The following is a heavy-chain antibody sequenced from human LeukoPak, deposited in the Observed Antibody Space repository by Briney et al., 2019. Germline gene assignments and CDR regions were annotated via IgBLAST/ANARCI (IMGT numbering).Heavy chain of an antibody. J-gene: IGHJ3*02. CDR2: IYTSGST. D-gene: IGHD3-9*01. V-gene: IGHV4-61*02. CDR1: GGSISSGSYY. CDR3: ARAQPVLRYFDWLLKTPNDAFDI. Sequence: PSETLSLTCTVSGGSISSGSYYRSWIRQPAGKGLEWIGRIYTSGSTNYNPSLKSRVTISVDTSKNQFSLKLSSVTAADTAVYYCARAQPVLRYFDWLLKTPNDAFDIWGQGTMVTVSS.